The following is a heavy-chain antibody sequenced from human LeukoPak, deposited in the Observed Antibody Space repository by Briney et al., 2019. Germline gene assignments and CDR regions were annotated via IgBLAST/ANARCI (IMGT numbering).Heavy chain of an antibody. D-gene: IGHD6-19*01. CDR3: ARGLSSGWYFDY. V-gene: IGHV4-34*01. CDR2: INHSGST. J-gene: IGHJ4*02. Sequence: SETLSLTCAVYGGSFSGYYWSWIRQPPGKGLEWIGEINHSGSTNYNPSLKSRITISVDTSKNQFSLKLSSVTAADTAVYYCARGLSSGWYFDYWGQGTLVTVSS. CDR1: GGSFSGYY.